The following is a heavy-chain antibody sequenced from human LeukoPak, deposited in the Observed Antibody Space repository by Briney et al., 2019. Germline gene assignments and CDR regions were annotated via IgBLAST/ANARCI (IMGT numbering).Heavy chain of an antibody. CDR2: IKQDRSEK. CDR3: ARGRVPAALYYYYYGMDV. Sequence: PGGSLRLSCAASGFTFSSYWMSWVRQAPGKGLEWVANIKQDRSEKYYVDSVKGRFTISRDNAKNSLYLQMNSLRAEDTAVYYCARGRVPAALYYYYYGMDVWGKGTTVTVSS. CDR1: GFTFSSYW. D-gene: IGHD2-2*01. J-gene: IGHJ6*04. V-gene: IGHV3-7*03.